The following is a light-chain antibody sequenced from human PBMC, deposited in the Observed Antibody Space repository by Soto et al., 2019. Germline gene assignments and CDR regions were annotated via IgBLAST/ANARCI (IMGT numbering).Light chain of an antibody. CDR2: GAS. J-gene: IGKJ4*01. CDR1: QSVDSN. CDR3: QQYDNWPLT. V-gene: IGKV3D-15*01. Sequence: ILMTQSPDTLSVSPGERATLSFRASQSVDSNLAWYQQKPGQAPRLLIFGASTRATGIPARFSGSGSGTDFTLTISSLQSEDFGVYFCQQYDNWPLTFGGGTKVDIK.